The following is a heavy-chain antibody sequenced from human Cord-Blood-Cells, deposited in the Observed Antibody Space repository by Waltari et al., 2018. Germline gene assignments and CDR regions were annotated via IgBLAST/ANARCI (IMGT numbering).Heavy chain of an antibody. CDR1: GFTFSSYW. D-gene: IGHD6-13*01. Sequence: EVQLVEPGGGLVQPGGSLRLPCAASGFTFSSYWMRWVRQAPGKGLEWVAKKKQDGSEKYYVDCVKRRFAISRDNAKNSLYLQMNSLGAEDTAVYYCARARSSSWYGESDYWGQGTLVTVSS. V-gene: IGHV3-7*04. CDR2: KKQDGSEK. CDR3: ARARSSSWYGESDY. J-gene: IGHJ4*02.